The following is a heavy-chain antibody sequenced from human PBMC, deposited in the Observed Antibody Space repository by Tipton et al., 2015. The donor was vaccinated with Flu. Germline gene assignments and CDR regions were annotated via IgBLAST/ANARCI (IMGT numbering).Heavy chain of an antibody. V-gene: IGHV1-2*06. CDR2: INPGSGAT. CDR1: GYTFTDYY. D-gene: IGHD5-12*01. CDR3: ARGAYEGGY. J-gene: IGHJ4*02. Sequence: QLVQSGAEVREPGASVKVSCKASGYTFTDYYMHWVRQAPGQGLERMGRINPGSGATDYAQKFLVRVTLTTDTSSGTAYMELHTLRFDDTAVYFCARGAYEGGYWGQGTLVTVSS.